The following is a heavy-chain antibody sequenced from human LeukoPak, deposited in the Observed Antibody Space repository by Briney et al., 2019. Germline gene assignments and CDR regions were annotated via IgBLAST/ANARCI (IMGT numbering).Heavy chain of an antibody. CDR2: IRSKAYGGTT. D-gene: IGHD6-13*01. V-gene: IGHV3-49*04. CDR3: TTRDSSSWYYFDY. Sequence: GGSLRLSCTDSGFTFGDYAMSWVRQAPGKGLEWVGFIRSKAYGGTTEYAASVKGRFTISRDDSKSIAYLQMNSLKTEDTAVYYCTTRDSSSWYYFDYWGQGTLVTVSS. J-gene: IGHJ4*02. CDR1: GFTFGDYA.